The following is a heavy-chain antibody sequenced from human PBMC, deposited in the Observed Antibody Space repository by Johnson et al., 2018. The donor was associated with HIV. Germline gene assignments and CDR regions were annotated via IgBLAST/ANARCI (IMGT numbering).Heavy chain of an antibody. D-gene: IGHD3-22*01. Sequence: MLLVESGGGLAQPGVSLRLSCAASGFTFSDHYMDWVRQAPGKGLAWVSAISGSGGSTYYADSVKGRFTISRDNSKNTLYLQMNSLRAEDTAVYYCAKDRTMIVVVTIDAFDIWGQGTMVTVSS. CDR3: AKDRTMIVVVTIDAFDI. CDR2: ISGSGGST. CDR1: GFTFSDHY. V-gene: IGHV3-23*04. J-gene: IGHJ3*02.